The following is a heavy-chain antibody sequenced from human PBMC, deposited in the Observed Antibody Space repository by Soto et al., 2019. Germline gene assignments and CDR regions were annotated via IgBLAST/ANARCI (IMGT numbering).Heavy chain of an antibody. V-gene: IGHV4-39*01. Sequence: PSETLSLTCTVSGGSISSSSYYWGWIRQPPGKGLEWIGSIYYSGSTYYNPSLKSRVTISVDTSKNQFSLKLSSVTAADTAVYYCARLYSSGWDDAFDIWGQGTMVT. D-gene: IGHD6-25*01. CDR2: IYYSGST. CDR1: GGSISSSSYY. CDR3: ARLYSSGWDDAFDI. J-gene: IGHJ3*02.